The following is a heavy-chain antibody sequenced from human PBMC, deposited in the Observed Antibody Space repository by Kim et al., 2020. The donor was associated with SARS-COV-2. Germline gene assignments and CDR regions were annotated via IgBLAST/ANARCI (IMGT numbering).Heavy chain of an antibody. CDR3: ARDTHTHITGGFVG. V-gene: IGHV3-23*01. Sequence: GGSLRLSCAASGFTFSSYSMSWVRQAPGKGLEWVTTISQSGGSKYYVDSVKGRFTISRDKSKNTLYRQMNSLRAEDTARYYCARDTHTHITGGFVGWGRG. CDR1: GFTFSSYS. CDR2: ISQSGGSK. D-gene: IGHD6-25*01. J-gene: IGHJ1*01.